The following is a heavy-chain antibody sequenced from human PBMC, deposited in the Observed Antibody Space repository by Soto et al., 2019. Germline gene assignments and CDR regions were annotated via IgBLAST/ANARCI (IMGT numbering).Heavy chain of an antibody. CDR3: ARGSRYYDSSPGC. Sequence: GGSLRLSCAASGFTFSDYYMSWIRQAPGKGLEWVSYISSSSYTNYADSVKGRFTISRDNAKNSLYLQMNSLRAEDTAVYYCARGSRYYDSSPGCWGQGTLVTVSS. J-gene: IGHJ4*02. V-gene: IGHV3-11*06. CDR2: ISSSSYT. CDR1: GFTFSDYY. D-gene: IGHD3-22*01.